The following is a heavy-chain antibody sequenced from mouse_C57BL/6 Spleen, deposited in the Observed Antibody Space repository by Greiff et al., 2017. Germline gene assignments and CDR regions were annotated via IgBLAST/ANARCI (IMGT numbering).Heavy chain of an antibody. Sequence: QVQLQQPGAELVKPGASVKMSCKASGYTFTSYWITWVKQRPGQGLEWIGDIYPGSGSTNYNEKFKSKATLTADKSSSTAYMQLSSLTYEDSAVYYCAREMGYDYPDYWGQGTTLTVSS. CDR3: AREMGYDYPDY. V-gene: IGHV1-55*01. J-gene: IGHJ2*01. CDR2: IYPGSGST. CDR1: GYTFTSYW. D-gene: IGHD2-4*01.